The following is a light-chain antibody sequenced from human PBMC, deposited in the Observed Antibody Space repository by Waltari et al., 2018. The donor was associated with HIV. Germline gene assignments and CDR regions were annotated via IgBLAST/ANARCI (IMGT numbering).Light chain of an antibody. Sequence: QSVLTQPPSVSGAPGQRVAISCTGTSSNIGAGYHVHWYQHLPGTAPKLLISGNTVRPSGVPDRFSGSKSGTSASLAITGLQADDEADYYCQSYDTTLSGWVFGGGTKLTVL. CDR3: QSYDTTLSGWV. CDR1: SSNIGAGYH. CDR2: GNT. V-gene: IGLV1-40*01. J-gene: IGLJ3*02.